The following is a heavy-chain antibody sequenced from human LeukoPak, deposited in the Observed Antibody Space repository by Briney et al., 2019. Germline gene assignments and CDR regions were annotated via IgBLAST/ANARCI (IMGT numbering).Heavy chain of an antibody. CDR3: ARDVAWDY. J-gene: IGHJ4*02. CDR2: ISYDGSNK. CDR1: GFTFSCSA. V-gene: IGHV3-30*04. Sequence: GGSLRLSCAAPGFTFSCSAMLWVRQPPGKGPEWVAVISYDGSNKYYADSVKGRFTISRDNAKNTLYLQMNSLRAEDTAVYYCARDVAWDYWGQGTLVTVSS.